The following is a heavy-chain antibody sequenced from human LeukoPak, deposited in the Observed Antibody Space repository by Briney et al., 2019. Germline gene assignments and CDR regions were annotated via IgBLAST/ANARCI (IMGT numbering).Heavy chain of an antibody. J-gene: IGHJ5*02. V-gene: IGHV3-23*01. CDR1: GFTFSSYA. CDR2: ISGSGGST. D-gene: IGHD2-2*01. Sequence: GGSLRLSCAASGFTFSSYAMSWVRQAPGKGLEWVSAISGSGGSTYYADPVKGRFTISRDNSKNTLYLQMNSLRAEDTAVYYCAKYAYCSSTSCYWDHAHWFDPWGQGTLVTVSS. CDR3: AKYAYCSSTSCYWDHAHWFDP.